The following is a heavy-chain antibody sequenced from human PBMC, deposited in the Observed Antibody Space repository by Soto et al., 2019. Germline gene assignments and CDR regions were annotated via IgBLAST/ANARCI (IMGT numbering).Heavy chain of an antibody. J-gene: IGHJ5*01. Sequence: QVQLVQSGAEVKKPGASVKVYCKASGYTFTSYAMHWVRQAPEQRLEWMGWINAGNGNTKYSQKFQGRVTITRDTSASTAYMEMRSLRSDDPAVYSCARDLGGWPDSCGQGPLVTVSS. CDR3: ARDLGGWPDS. V-gene: IGHV1-3*01. D-gene: IGHD2-15*01. CDR1: GYTFTSYA. CDR2: INAGNGNT.